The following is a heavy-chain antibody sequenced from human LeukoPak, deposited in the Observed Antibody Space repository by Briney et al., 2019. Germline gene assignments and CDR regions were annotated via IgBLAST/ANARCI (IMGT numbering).Heavy chain of an antibody. D-gene: IGHD6-19*01. V-gene: IGHV3-9*01. CDR1: GFTFDDYA. J-gene: IGHJ4*02. CDR2: ISWNSGSI. Sequence: GGSLRLSCAASGFTFDDYAMHWVRQAPGKGLEWVSGISWNSGSIGYADSVKGRFTISRDNAKNSLYLQMNSLRGEDTAVYYCARVGSGWSLDYWGQGTLVTVSS. CDR3: ARVGSGWSLDY.